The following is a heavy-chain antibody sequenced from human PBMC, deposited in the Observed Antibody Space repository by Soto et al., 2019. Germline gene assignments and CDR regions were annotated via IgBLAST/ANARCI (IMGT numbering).Heavy chain of an antibody. CDR3: ARMVRGDSNFDY. J-gene: IGHJ4*02. CDR2: VYYSGST. V-gene: IGHV4-39*01. CDR1: GGSISSSSFY. Sequence: SETLSLTCTVSGGSISSSSFYWGWIRQSPGKGLEWIGYVYYSGSTDYNPSLKSRVTISVDTSKNQFSLNLNSVTAADTAVYFCARMVRGDSNFDYWGQGTLVTVSS. D-gene: IGHD3-10*01.